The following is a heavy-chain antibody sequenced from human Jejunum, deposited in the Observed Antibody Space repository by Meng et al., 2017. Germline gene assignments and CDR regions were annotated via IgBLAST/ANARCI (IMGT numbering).Heavy chain of an antibody. CDR1: GFSFISYA. D-gene: IGHD3-10*01. CDR3: ARDMPYSSGSFDF. Sequence: QVQLVHAGAEGKKPGASGKVSCRASGFSFISYAIYGGHQAPGQSLEWMGWITAGNGNTKYSQKFQGRVTITRDTSVSTAYMELSSLRFEDTAVYYCARDMPYSSGSFDFWGQGTLVTVSS. V-gene: IGHV1-3*01. J-gene: IGHJ4*02. CDR2: ITAGNGNT.